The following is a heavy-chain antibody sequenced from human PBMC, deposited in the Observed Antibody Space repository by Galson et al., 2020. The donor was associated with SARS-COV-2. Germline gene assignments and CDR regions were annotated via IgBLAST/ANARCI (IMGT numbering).Heavy chain of an antibody. Sequence: SGPTLVKPKQTLTLTCTFSGFSLSTSGMCVSWIRQPPGKALEWLALIDWDDDKYYSTSLKTRLTISKDTSKNQVVLTMTNMDPVDTATYYCARLTEVPAAMTSYYYGMDVWGQGTTVTVSS. CDR3: ARLTEVPAAMTSYYYGMDV. V-gene: IGHV2-70*01. D-gene: IGHD2-2*01. CDR1: GFSLSTSGMC. J-gene: IGHJ6*02. CDR2: IDWDDDK.